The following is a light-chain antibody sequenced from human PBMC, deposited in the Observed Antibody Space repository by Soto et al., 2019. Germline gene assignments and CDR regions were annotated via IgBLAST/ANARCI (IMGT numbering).Light chain of an antibody. J-gene: IGKJ1*01. CDR2: HAS. CDR3: QHRSNWPPT. Sequence: EIVLTQSPATLSLSPGERATLSCRASQSVSSFLALYQQKPGQAPRLLIYHASNRATGIPARFSGGGSGTDFTLTISSLEPEDFALYYCQHRSNWPPTCGQGTKVEIK. CDR1: QSVSSF. V-gene: IGKV3-11*01.